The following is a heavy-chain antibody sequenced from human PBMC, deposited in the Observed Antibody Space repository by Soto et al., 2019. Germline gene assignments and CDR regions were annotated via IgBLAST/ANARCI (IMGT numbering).Heavy chain of an antibody. CDR3: ARQYDSSSAWFDP. Sequence: PGESLKISCKGSGYSFTTYWINWVRQMPGKGLEWMGRIDPSDSYTKYSPSFQGHVTISADKSISTAYLQWSSLKASDTAMYYCARQYDSSSAWFDPWGQGTLVTVSS. D-gene: IGHD3-22*01. V-gene: IGHV5-10-1*01. CDR2: IDPSDSYT. CDR1: GYSFTTYW. J-gene: IGHJ5*02.